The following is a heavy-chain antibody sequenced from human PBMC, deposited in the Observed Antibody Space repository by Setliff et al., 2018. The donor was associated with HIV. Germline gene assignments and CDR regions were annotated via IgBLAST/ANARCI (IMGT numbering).Heavy chain of an antibody. Sequence: SVKVSCKASGGTFSNYAINWVRQAPGQGLEWMGGIIPIFGTANYAQKFQGRVTITADESTSTAYMELSSLRSEDTAVYYCARDCRVGWVFTYGMDVWGQGTLVTVSS. V-gene: IGHV1-69*13. CDR1: GGTFSNYA. CDR2: IIPIFGTA. D-gene: IGHD6-13*01. CDR3: ARDCRVGWVFTYGMDV. J-gene: IGHJ6*02.